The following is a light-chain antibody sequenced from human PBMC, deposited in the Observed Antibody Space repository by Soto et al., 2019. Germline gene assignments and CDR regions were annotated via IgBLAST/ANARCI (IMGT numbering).Light chain of an antibody. CDR3: QSYDSSLSGPYAV. CDR2: GNS. J-gene: IGLJ7*01. CDR1: SSNIGAGYD. Sequence: QSVLTQPPSVSGAPGQRVTISCTGRSSNIGAGYDVHWYQQLPGTATKLLSYGNSNRPSGVPDRFSGSKSGTSASLAITGLQAENDADYYCQSYDSSLSGPYAVFGGGTQLTVL. V-gene: IGLV1-40*01.